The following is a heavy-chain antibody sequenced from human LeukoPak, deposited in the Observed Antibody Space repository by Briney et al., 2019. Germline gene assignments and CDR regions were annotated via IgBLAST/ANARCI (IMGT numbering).Heavy chain of an antibody. V-gene: IGHV3-23*01. Sequence: PGGSLRLSCAASGFTFSSYAMSWVRQTPGKGLEWVSGITASGGSTYHADSVKGRFTISRDNSINTLNLQMNNPRAEDTAIYYCAKGLGFWSGYYTPFDYWGQGSSVTVSS. CDR1: GFTFSSYA. D-gene: IGHD3-3*01. CDR3: AKGLGFWSGYYTPFDY. CDR2: ITASGGST. J-gene: IGHJ4*02.